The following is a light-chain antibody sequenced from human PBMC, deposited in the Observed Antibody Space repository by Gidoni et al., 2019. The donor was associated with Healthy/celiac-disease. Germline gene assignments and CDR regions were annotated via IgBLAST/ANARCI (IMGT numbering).Light chain of an antibody. CDR3: QQYYSTLWT. Sequence: DIVRTQSPDSLAVSLGERATINCKSSQSVLYSSNNKNYLAWYQQKPGQPPKLLIYWASTRESGVPDRFSGSGSGTDFTLTISSLQAEDVAFYYCQQYYSTLWTFGQGTKVEIK. J-gene: IGKJ1*01. V-gene: IGKV4-1*01. CDR2: WAS. CDR1: QSVLYSSNNKNY.